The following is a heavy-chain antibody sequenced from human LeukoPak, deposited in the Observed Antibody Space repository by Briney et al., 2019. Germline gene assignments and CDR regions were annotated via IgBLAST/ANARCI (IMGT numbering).Heavy chain of an antibody. J-gene: IGHJ6*03. CDR3: AKGAEEGVVITSVYYYYMDV. CDR1: GFTFSSCG. V-gene: IGHV3-23*01. Sequence: GGSLRLSCAGSGFTFSSCGMSWVRQAPGKGLEWVSTISASGYNTYYADAVQGRFTISRDNSKNTLFLQMNSLTAEDTAVYYCAKGAEEGVVITSVYYYYMDVWDKGTTVAISS. CDR2: ISASGYNT. D-gene: IGHD3-22*01.